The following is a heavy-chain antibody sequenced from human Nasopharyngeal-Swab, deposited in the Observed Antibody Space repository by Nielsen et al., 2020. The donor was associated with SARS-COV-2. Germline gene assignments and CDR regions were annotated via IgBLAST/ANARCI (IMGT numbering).Heavy chain of an antibody. V-gene: IGHV1-69*13. J-gene: IGHJ3*02. CDR1: GGTFISYA. CDR3: ARELLHCSSTSCYTSAFDI. Sequence: SVKVSCKASGGTFISYAISWVRQAPGQGLEWMGGIIPIFGTANYAQKFQGRVTITADESTSTAYMELSSLRSEDTAVYYCARELLHCSSTSCYTSAFDIWGQGTMVTVSS. D-gene: IGHD2-2*02. CDR2: IIPIFGTA.